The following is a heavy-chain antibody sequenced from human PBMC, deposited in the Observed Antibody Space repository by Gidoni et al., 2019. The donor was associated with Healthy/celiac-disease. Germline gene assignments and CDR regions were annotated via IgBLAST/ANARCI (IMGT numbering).Heavy chain of an antibody. D-gene: IGHD6-25*01. CDR3: ARSGLTVAFDI. Sequence: QVQLQESGPGLVKPSETLYHPCTVSGGSISSYYWGWIRQPPGKVLEWIGYIYYSGSTNYKPSLKSRVTISVDTSKNQFSLKLSSVTAADTAVYYCARSGLTVAFDIWGQGTMVTVSS. V-gene: IGHV4-59*08. J-gene: IGHJ3*02. CDR1: GGSISSYY. CDR2: IYYSGST.